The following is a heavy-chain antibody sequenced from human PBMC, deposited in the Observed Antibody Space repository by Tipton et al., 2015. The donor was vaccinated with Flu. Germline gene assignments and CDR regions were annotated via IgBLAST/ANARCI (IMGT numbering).Heavy chain of an antibody. V-gene: IGHV1-2*02. J-gene: IGHJ5*02. Sequence: QVQLVQSGAELKKPGASVKVSCKASGYSFSDYYMHWVRQAPGQGLEWMGWINPNNGVTKYAQKFQDRVTMTRDTSIATGYLEVNRLRSDDTAVYFCARVGILRGYCSGISCRNWFAPWGQGTLVTVSS. D-gene: IGHD2-2*01. CDR2: INPNNGVT. CDR1: GYSFSDYY. CDR3: ARVGILRGYCSGISCRNWFAP.